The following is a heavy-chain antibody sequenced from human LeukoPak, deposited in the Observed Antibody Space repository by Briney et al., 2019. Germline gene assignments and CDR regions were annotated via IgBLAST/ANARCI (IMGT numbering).Heavy chain of an antibody. V-gene: IGHV2-5*02. J-gene: IGHJ4*02. D-gene: IGHD6-19*01. CDR2: IYWDDDK. Sequence: SGPTLVKPTQTLTLTCTFSGFSLSTSGVGVGWIRQPPGKALEWLALIYWDDDKRYSPSLKSRLTITKDTSKNQVVLTMTNMDPVDTATYYCPHSTLYSSGWTSHFDYWGQGTLVTVSS. CDR1: GFSLSTSGVG. CDR3: PHSTLYSSGWTSHFDY.